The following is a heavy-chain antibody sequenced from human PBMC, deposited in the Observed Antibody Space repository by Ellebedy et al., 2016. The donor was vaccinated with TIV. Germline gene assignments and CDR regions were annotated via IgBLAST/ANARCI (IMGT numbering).Heavy chain of an antibody. D-gene: IGHD6-13*01. J-gene: IGHJ5*02. CDR3: ARWVWRPGDAGIVSPGTDLNWFDP. Sequence: SQTLSLTCAISGDSVSNNGVAWNWIRQSPSRGLEWLGRTYYKSKWYSDYAVSVKSRITINPDASKNQFSLLLNSVTPEDTAVYYCARWVWRPGDAGIVSPGTDLNWFDPWGQGTLVTVSS. CDR2: TYYKSKWYS. V-gene: IGHV6-1*01. CDR1: GDSVSNNGVA.